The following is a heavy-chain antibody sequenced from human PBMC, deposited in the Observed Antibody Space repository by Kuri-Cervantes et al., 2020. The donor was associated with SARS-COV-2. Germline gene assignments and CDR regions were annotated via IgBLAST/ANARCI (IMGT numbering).Heavy chain of an antibody. J-gene: IGHJ5*02. CDR3: ARSVVAVTGTRRLDWFDP. Sequence: GESLKISCAASGFTFSSYSMNWVRQAPGKGLEWVSSISSSSSYIYYADSVKGRFTISRDNAKNSLYLQMNSLRAEYTAVYYCARSVVAVTGTRRLDWFDPWGQGTLVTVSS. CDR2: ISSSSSYI. D-gene: IGHD2-15*01. CDR1: GFTFSSYS. V-gene: IGHV3-21*01.